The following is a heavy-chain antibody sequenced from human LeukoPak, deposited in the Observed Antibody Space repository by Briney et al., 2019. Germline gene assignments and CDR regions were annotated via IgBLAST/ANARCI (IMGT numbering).Heavy chain of an antibody. V-gene: IGHV3-23*01. J-gene: IGHJ4*02. Sequence: GGSLRLSCAASGFTFNTYTMYWVRQAPGKGLEWVSGISNSGGSTYYADSVKGRFTISRDNSKNTLYLQMNSLRAEDTAAYYCAKDLSGSHDYWGQGTLVTVSS. CDR2: ISNSGGST. CDR3: AKDLSGSHDY. D-gene: IGHD2/OR15-2a*01. CDR1: GFTFNTYT.